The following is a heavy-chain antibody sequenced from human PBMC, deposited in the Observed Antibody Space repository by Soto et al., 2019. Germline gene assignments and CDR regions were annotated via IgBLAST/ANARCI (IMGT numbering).Heavy chain of an antibody. CDR2: TYYRSQWHY. J-gene: IGHJ4*02. V-gene: IGHV6-1*01. D-gene: IGHD3-9*01. CDR3: VRLVGNSWLDH. CDR1: GDSVSSNRAV. Sequence: TLSLTCAISGDSVSSNRAVWNWIRQSPARGLEWLGRTYYRSQWHYEYAVFVQSRISIDPDTSKNQFSLQLNSVTPEDTAVYYCVRLVGNSWLDHWGQGTLVTVSS.